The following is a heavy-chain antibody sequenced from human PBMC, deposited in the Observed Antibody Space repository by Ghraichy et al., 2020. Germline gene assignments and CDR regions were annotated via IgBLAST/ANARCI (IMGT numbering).Heavy chain of an antibody. CDR1: GFTFSSYS. CDR3: ARDRRRDGYRNFDY. D-gene: IGHD5-24*01. CDR2: ISSSSSYI. Sequence: GGSLRLSCAASGFTFSSYSMNWVRQAPGKGLEWVSSISSSSSYIYYADSVKGRFTISRDNAKNSLYLQMNSLRAEDTAVYYCARDRRRDGYRNFDYWGQGTLVTVSS. J-gene: IGHJ4*02. V-gene: IGHV3-21*01.